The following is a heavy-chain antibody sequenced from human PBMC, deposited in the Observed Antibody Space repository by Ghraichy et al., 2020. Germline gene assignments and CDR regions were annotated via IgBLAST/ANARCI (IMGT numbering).Heavy chain of an antibody. CDR1: GFTFSSYD. Sequence: GGSLRLSCVASGFTFSSYDMSWVRQAPGKGLEWVSAISGSGGSTYYADSVKGRFTISRDNSKNTLYLQMNSLRAEDTAVYYCAKDIAGMPTIINYFDYWGQGTLVTVSS. D-gene: IGHD5-24*01. CDR3: AKDIAGMPTIINYFDY. CDR2: ISGSGGST. V-gene: IGHV3-23*01. J-gene: IGHJ4*02.